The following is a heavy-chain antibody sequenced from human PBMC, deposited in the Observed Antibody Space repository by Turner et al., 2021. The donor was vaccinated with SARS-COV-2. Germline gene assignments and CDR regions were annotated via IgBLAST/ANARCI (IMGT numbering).Heavy chain of an antibody. CDR1: GFTFSSYG. J-gene: IGHJ4*02. Sequence: QVQLVESGGGVVQPGRSLRLSCAASGFTFSSYGMHWVRQAPGKGLEWGAIIWYDGSNKYYADSVKGRFTISRDNSKNTLYLQMNSLRAEDTAVYYCAREHPPSSWQTYYFDFWGQGTLVTVSS. CDR2: IWYDGSNK. D-gene: IGHD6-13*01. V-gene: IGHV3-33*01. CDR3: AREHPPSSWQTYYFDF.